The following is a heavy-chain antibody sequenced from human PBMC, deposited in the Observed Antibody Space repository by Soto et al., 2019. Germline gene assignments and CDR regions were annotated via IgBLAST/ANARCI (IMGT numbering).Heavy chain of an antibody. D-gene: IGHD3-3*01. V-gene: IGHV3-53*04. J-gene: IGHJ4*02. CDR2: IYSGGST. CDR3: ARGSSDFWSGYYPSTLDY. CDR1: GFTVSSNY. Sequence: GGSLRLSCAASGFTVSSNYMSWVRQAPGKGLEWVSVIYSGGSTYYADSVKGRFTIYRHNSKNTLYLQMNSLRAEDTAVYYCARGSSDFWSGYYPSTLDYWGQGTLVTVS.